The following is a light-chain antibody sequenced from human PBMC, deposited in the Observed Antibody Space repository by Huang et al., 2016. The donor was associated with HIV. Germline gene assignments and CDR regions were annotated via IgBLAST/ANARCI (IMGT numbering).Light chain of an antibody. J-gene: IGKJ2*01. V-gene: IGKV3-20*01. CDR2: GGS. CDR3: QQYGSSPRNT. CDR1: EYVSSRY. Sequence: EIVLTQSPGSLSLSPGERATLSCRASEYVSSRYLAWYQQKPGQAPRLRIYGGSSSAKGIPDRFSGGGSGTDFSLTIGRLEPEDFAVYYCQQYGSSPRNTFGPGTKLEIK.